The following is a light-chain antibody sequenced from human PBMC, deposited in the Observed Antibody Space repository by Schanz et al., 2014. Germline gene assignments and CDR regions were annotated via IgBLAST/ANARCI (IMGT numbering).Light chain of an antibody. Sequence: QSALTQPASVSGSPGQSITISCTGTGSDVGGYNYVSWYQHHPGKAPKLMIYEVSKRPSGVPDRFSGSKSGNTASLTVSGLQAEDEADYYCSSYAGSNNWRVFGGGTKLTVL. J-gene: IGLJ2*01. CDR1: GSDVGGYNY. CDR2: EVS. CDR3: SSYAGSNNWRV. V-gene: IGLV2-8*01.